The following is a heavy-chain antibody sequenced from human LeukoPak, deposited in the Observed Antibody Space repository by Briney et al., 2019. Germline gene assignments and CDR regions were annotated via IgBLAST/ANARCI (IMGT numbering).Heavy chain of an antibody. Sequence: ASVKVSCKASGGTFSSYAISWVRQAPGQGLEWMGGIIPIFGTANYAQKFQGRVTITADESTSTAYMELSSLRSEDTAVYYCARAGYLTMTPGGYFDYWGQGTLVTVSS. CDR2: IIPIFGTA. V-gene: IGHV1-69*13. CDR3: ARAGYLTMTPGGYFDY. CDR1: GGTFSSYA. D-gene: IGHD6-13*01. J-gene: IGHJ4*02.